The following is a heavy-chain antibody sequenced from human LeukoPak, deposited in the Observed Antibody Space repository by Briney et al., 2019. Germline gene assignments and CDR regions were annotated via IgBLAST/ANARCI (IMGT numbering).Heavy chain of an antibody. CDR2: ISGDKGPT. CDR3: ARVGEYCTGTSCLDY. J-gene: IGHJ4*02. D-gene: IGHD2-2*01. CDR1: GYPFANFA. Sequence: GASVKVSCKTSGYPFANFAISWVRQARGQGLEWVGWISGDKGPTYYAPKLQDRVTMTTDSSTSTAYLELRNLRSDDTAVYYCARVGEYCTGTSCLDYWGQGTLVTVSS. V-gene: IGHV1-18*01.